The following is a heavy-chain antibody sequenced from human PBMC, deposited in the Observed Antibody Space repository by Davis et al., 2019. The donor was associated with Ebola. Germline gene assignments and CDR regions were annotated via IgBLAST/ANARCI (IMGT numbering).Heavy chain of an antibody. D-gene: IGHD2/OR15-2a*01. CDR1: GGSFSTYY. J-gene: IGHJ5*02. Sequence: MPSETLSLTCTVSGGSFSTYYWSWVRQSPRKGLEWIGEAYHTGATNYNPSLKGRVTISMDKSKNQFSLNLNSVTAADTAIYYCARNMETIVRGVRYTWFDPWGQGILVTVSS. V-gene: IGHV4-59*12. CDR3: ARNMETIVRGVRYTWFDP. CDR2: AYHTGAT.